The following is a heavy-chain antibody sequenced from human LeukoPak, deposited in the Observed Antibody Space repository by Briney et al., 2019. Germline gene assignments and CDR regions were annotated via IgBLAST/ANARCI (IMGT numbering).Heavy chain of an antibody. Sequence: ASVKVSCKATVYTFTIYDINWVRQATCPGQEWMGWINPTGGTTSKAQQFQGRVTMTRNTSTSTAALELSSLRSEATAVYYCARVAGRFSYGYFGYWGQGTLVTVSS. CDR3: ARVAGRFSYGYFGY. CDR1: VYTFTIYD. CDR2: INPTGGTT. J-gene: IGHJ4*02. D-gene: IGHD5-18*01. V-gene: IGHV1-8*01.